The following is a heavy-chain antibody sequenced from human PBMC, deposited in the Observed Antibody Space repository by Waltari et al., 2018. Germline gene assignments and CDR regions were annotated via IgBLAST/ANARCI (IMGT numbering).Heavy chain of an antibody. CDR1: GFSFSRYA. D-gene: IGHD2-2*01. CDR3: ARAYYAYSSSTFQNY. Sequence: VQLVESGGGVVQPGRSLRLSWDAYGFSFSRYAIDWVRQAPGKGLEWVAVTSYDGGREYYADSVKGRFTISRDNSKNTVFLQMNSLRAEDTAVYYCARAYYAYSSSTFQNYWGQGTLVTVSS. CDR2: TSYDGGRE. J-gene: IGHJ4*02. V-gene: IGHV3-30*01.